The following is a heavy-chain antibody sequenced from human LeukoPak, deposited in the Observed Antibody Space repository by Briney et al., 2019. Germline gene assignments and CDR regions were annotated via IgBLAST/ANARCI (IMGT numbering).Heavy chain of an antibody. CDR2: ISDSSSYI. J-gene: IGHJ4*02. Sequence: GGSLRLSCAASGFTFSSYSMHWVRQAPGKGLEWVSSISDSSSYIYYADSVKGRFTISRDNAKNSLYLRMNSLRAEDTAMYYCARSGGNFDHWGQGTLVTVSS. CDR1: GFTFSSYS. V-gene: IGHV3-21*01. D-gene: IGHD4-23*01. CDR3: ARSGGNFDH.